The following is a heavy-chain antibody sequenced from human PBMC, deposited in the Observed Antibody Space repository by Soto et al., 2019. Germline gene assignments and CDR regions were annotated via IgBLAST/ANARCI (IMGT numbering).Heavy chain of an antibody. CDR3: ARLEQQLVGWFDP. Sequence: PGESLKISRKGSGGSFTSYWIAWVRQMPGKGLEWMVIIYPGDSDTRYSPSFQGQVTISADKSISTAYLQWSSLKASDTAMYYCARLEQQLVGWFDPWGQGTLVTVSS. CDR2: IYPGDSDT. J-gene: IGHJ5*02. D-gene: IGHD6-13*01. CDR1: GGSFTSYW. V-gene: IGHV5-51*01.